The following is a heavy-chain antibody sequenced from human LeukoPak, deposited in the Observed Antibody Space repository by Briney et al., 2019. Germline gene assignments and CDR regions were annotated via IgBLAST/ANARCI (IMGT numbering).Heavy chain of an antibody. Sequence: SETLSLTCTVSGVSISSSSYHWDWIRQPPGKGLEWIGYIYYTGSTNYNPSLKSRVTMFVDMSKNQFSLRLSSVTAADTAVYYCARHRAYSSSSPFDYWGQGTLVTVSS. CDR2: IYYTGST. D-gene: IGHD6-6*01. J-gene: IGHJ4*02. V-gene: IGHV4-61*05. CDR1: GVSISSSSYH. CDR3: ARHRAYSSSSPFDY.